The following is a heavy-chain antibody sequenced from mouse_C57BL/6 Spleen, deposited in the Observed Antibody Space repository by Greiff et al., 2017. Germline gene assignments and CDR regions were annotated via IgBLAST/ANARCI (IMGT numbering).Heavy chain of an antibody. D-gene: IGHD2-1*01. CDR2: INPNNGGT. CDR3: ARGLLSY. CDR1: GYTFTDYY. J-gene: IGHJ2*01. Sequence: EVQLQQSGPELVKPGASVKISCKASGYTFTDYYMNWVKQSHGKSLEWIGDINPNNGGTSYNQKFKGKATLTVDKSSSTAYMELRSLTSEDSAVYYCARGLLSYWGKGTTLTVSS. V-gene: IGHV1-26*01.